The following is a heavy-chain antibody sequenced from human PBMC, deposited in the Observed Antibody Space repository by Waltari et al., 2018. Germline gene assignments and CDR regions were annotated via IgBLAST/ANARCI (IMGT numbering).Heavy chain of an antibody. Sequence: QVQLVQSRAEVKKPGASVKVSCKASGYTFTGYHMYWVRQAPGQGLEWMGWINPKSGGTNSAQKFQGRVTMTRDTSISTAYMELSRLRSDDTAVYYCARDGGWGDFDYWGQGTLVTVSS. J-gene: IGHJ4*02. CDR1: GYTFTGYH. CDR3: ARDGGWGDFDY. D-gene: IGHD6-19*01. V-gene: IGHV1-2*02. CDR2: INPKSGGT.